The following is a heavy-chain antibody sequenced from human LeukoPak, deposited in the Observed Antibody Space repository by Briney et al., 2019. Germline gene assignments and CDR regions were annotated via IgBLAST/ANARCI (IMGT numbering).Heavy chain of an antibody. Sequence: GGSLRLSCAASGFTFSSYAMSWVRQAPGKGLEWVSAISGSGGSTYYADSVKGRFTISRDNSKNTLYLQMNSLRAEDTAVYYCAKDRGRHRYCSGGSCYALDYWGQGTLVTVSS. J-gene: IGHJ4*02. CDR3: AKDRGRHRYCSGGSCYALDY. CDR1: GFTFSSYA. D-gene: IGHD2-15*01. CDR2: ISGSGGST. V-gene: IGHV3-23*01.